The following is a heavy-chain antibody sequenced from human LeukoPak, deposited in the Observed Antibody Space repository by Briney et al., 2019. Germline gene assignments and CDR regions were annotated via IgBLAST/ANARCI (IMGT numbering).Heavy chain of an antibody. D-gene: IGHD2-2*01. CDR2: INPNSGGI. V-gene: IGHV1-2*02. CDR1: GYTFTGYY. J-gene: IGHJ4*02. Sequence: ASVKVSCKASGYTFTGYYLHWVRQAPGQGLEWMGWINPNSGGINYVQKFQGGVTMTRDTSSSTAYMELNGLGSDDTAVYYCARVVVVSVGTTKILDSWGQGTLVTVSS. CDR3: ARVVVVSVGTTKILDS.